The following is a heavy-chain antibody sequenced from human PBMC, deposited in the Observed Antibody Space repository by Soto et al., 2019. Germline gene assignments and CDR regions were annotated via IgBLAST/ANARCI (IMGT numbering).Heavy chain of an antibody. Sequence: GESLKISCKGSGYSFTSYWISWVRQMPWKGLEWMGRIDPGDSYTNYSPSFQGHVTISADKSISTAYLQWSSLKASDTAMYYCAGHAEQWLVVPNYYYGMDVWGQGTTVTVSS. V-gene: IGHV5-10-1*01. J-gene: IGHJ6*02. D-gene: IGHD6-19*01. CDR3: AGHAEQWLVVPNYYYGMDV. CDR2: IDPGDSYT. CDR1: GYSFTSYW.